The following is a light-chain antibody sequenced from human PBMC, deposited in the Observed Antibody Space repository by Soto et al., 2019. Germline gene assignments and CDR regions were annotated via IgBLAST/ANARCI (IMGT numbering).Light chain of an antibody. CDR2: GAS. CDR3: QQYNNWPPIT. CDR1: QSVGSN. Sequence: VMTQSPATLSVSPGERAILSCRASQSVGSNLAWYQQRPGQAPRLLIYGASTRATGIPARFSGSGSGTEFTLTISSLQSEDFSVYYCQQYNNWPPITFGQGTRLEIK. V-gene: IGKV3-15*01. J-gene: IGKJ5*01.